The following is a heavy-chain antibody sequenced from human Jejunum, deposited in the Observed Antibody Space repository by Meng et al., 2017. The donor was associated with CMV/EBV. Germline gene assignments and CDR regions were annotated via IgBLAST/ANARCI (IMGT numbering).Heavy chain of an antibody. V-gene: IGHV3-7*01. CDR2: MNQDGSGK. CDR3: ARELELLNYLDY. J-gene: IGHJ4*02. Sequence: AASGFTFSSYWMSWVRQAPGKGLEWVANMNQDGSGKYYVDSVEGRFTISRDNAKNSLYLQMNSLRVEDTAVYFCARELELLNYLDYWGQGTLVTVSS. CDR1: GFTFSSYW. D-gene: IGHD1-7*01.